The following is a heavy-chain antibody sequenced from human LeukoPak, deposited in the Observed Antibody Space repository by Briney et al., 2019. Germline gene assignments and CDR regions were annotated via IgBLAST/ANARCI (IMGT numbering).Heavy chain of an antibody. CDR3: ARVRLNYYDSSGYYAPVGYFDY. CDR1: GFTFDDYG. D-gene: IGHD3-22*01. CDR2: INWNGGST. Sequence: PGGSLRLSCAASGFTFDDYGMSWVRQAPGKGLEWVSGINWNGGSTGYADSVKGRFTISRDNAKNSLYLQMNSLRAEDTALYYCARVRLNYYDSSGYYAPVGYFDYWGQGTLVTVSS. J-gene: IGHJ4*02. V-gene: IGHV3-20*04.